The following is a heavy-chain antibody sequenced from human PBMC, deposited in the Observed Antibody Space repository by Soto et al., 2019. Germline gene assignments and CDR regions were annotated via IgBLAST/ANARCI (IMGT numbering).Heavy chain of an antibody. J-gene: IGHJ6*02. D-gene: IGHD3-16*01. V-gene: IGHV1-18*01. Sequence: QVQLVQSGDEVKKPGASVKVSCKASGYTFASYGISWVRQAPGQGLEWMGWISPYTGNTHSATKVQGRLTMTTDTPTRTAYMDLGSVTSDDTAMNYCGIVDNYVTPTPQDVWGQETTVTVSS. CDR2: ISPYTGNT. CDR3: GIVDNYVTPTPQDV. CDR1: GYTFASYG.